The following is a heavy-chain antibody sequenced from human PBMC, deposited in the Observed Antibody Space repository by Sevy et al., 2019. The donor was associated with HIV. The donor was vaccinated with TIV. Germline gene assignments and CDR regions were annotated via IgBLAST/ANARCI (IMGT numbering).Heavy chain of an antibody. D-gene: IGHD3-22*01. CDR3: AKDDGSGYMYYFDY. V-gene: IGHV3-23*01. Sequence: GGSLRLSCAASGITLRNYAMSWDRQAPGKGLEWVSGIRGSGGSTYYADSVKGRVTISRDNSKNTLYLQMNSLRAEDTAVYYCAKDDGSGYMYYFDYWGQGTLVTVSS. CDR2: IRGSGGST. J-gene: IGHJ4*02. CDR1: GITLRNYA.